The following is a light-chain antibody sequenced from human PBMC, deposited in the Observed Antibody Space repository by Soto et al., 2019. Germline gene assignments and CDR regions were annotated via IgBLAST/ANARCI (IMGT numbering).Light chain of an antibody. CDR2: EVS. Sequence: ALTQPASVSGSPGQSITISCTGTSSDVGGYNYVSWYQHHPGKAPKLLIYEVSYRPSGVSDRFSGSKSANTTSLTISGLQAEDEADYYCSSYTSGSLRVFGTGTKVTVL. CDR1: SSDVGGYNY. J-gene: IGLJ1*01. V-gene: IGLV2-14*01. CDR3: SSYTSGSLRV.